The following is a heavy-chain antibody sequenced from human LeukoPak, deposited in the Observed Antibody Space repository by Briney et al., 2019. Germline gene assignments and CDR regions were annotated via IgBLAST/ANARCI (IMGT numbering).Heavy chain of an antibody. Sequence: ASVKVSCKASGYTFTSYGISWVRQAPGQGLEWMGWISAYNGNTNYAQKLQGRVTMTTDTSTSTAYMELRSLRSDDTAVYYCARVPYDILTGHTIPYFDYWGQGTLVTVSS. CDR1: GYTFTSYG. D-gene: IGHD3-9*01. J-gene: IGHJ4*02. CDR2: ISAYNGNT. V-gene: IGHV1-18*01. CDR3: ARVPYDILTGHTIPYFDY.